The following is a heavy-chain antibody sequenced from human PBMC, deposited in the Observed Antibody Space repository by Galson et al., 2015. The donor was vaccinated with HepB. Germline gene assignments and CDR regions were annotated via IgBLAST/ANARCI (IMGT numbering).Heavy chain of an antibody. D-gene: IGHD3-10*01. CDR1: GFIFSNYA. Sequence: SLRLSCAASGFIFSNYAMHWARQAPGKGLEYVSALSSSGGTTVYADSVKDRFSISRDNSKNTLYLQMSSLRAEDTAVYYCVKAFSTMVRGAPLDFWGQGTLVAVSS. V-gene: IGHV3-64D*06. J-gene: IGHJ4*02. CDR3: VKAFSTMVRGAPLDF. CDR2: LSSSGGTT.